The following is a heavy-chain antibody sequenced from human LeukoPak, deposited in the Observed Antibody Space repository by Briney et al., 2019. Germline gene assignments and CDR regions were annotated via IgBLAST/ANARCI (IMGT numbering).Heavy chain of an antibody. Sequence: GGSLRLSCAASGFTFNNYLMSWVRQAPGKGLEWVSVLFTGGGRTLYADSVKGRFTISGDTSRTTLYLQMNGLRAEDTVVYYCAKECDYSPGHKFDLWGQGTLVTVSS. J-gene: IGHJ4*02. D-gene: IGHD3-10*01. CDR1: GFTFNNYL. CDR2: LFTGGGRT. V-gene: IGHV3-23*01. CDR3: AKECDYSPGHKFDL.